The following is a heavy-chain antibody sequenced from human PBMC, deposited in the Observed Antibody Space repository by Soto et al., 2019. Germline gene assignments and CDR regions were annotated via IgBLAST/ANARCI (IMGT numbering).Heavy chain of an antibody. Sequence: VQLLESGGGLVQPGGSLRLSCVVSGFTFPNYGVTWVRQAPGKGLEWVAGFSGGSGTTHYRDSVKGRFTISRDDSKSTAYLQMNSLGVDDTAVYYGVKWNGYGDCWGHGTLVTVSS. V-gene: IGHV3-23*01. CDR1: GFTFPNYG. D-gene: IGHD1-1*01. CDR3: VKWNGYGDC. J-gene: IGHJ4*01. CDR2: FSGGSGTT.